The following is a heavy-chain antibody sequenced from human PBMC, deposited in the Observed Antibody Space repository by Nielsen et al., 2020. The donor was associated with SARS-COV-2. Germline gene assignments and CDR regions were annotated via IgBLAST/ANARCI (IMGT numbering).Heavy chain of an antibody. CDR3: ARGGRYSSSWLYYYYYMDV. J-gene: IGHJ6*03. D-gene: IGHD6-13*01. Sequence: SETLSLTCAVYGGSFSGYYWSWIRQPPGKGLEWIGEINHSGSTNYNPSLKSRVTISVDTSKNQFSLKLSSVTAADTAVYYCARGGRYSSSWLYYYYYMDVWGKGTTVTVSS. CDR1: GGSFSGYY. CDR2: INHSGST. V-gene: IGHV4-34*01.